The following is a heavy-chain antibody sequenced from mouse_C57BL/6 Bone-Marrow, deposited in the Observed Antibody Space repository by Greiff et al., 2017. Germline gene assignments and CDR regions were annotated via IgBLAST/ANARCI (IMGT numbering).Heavy chain of an antibody. CDR2: IDPSDSET. V-gene: IGHV1-52*01. CDR1: GYTLTSYW. J-gene: IGHJ1*03. CDR3: ARGWGSSYEGWYFDV. Sequence: QVQLQQPGAELVRPGSSVKLSCKASGYTLTSYWMHWVKQRPIQGLEWIGNIDPSDSETHYNQKFKDKATLTVDKSSSTAYMQLSSLTSEDSAVYYCARGWGSSYEGWYFDVWGTGTTVTVSS. D-gene: IGHD1-1*01.